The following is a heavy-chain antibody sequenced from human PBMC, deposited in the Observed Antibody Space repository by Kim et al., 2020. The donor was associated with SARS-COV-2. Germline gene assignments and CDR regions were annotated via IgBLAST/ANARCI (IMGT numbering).Heavy chain of an antibody. Sequence: GGSLRLSCAASGFTVSSNYMSWVRQAPGKGLEWVSVIYSGGSTYYADSVKGRFTISRDNSKNTLYLQMNSLRAEDTAVYYCARAVRFRDLDYWGQGTLVTVSS. CDR1: GFTVSSNY. CDR3: ARAVRFRDLDY. J-gene: IGHJ4*02. V-gene: IGHV3-53*01. D-gene: IGHD2-21*02. CDR2: IYSGGST.